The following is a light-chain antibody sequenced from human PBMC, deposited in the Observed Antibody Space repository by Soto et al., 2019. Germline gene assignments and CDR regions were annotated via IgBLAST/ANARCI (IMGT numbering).Light chain of an antibody. CDR1: HSINDW. CDR2: DAS. CDR3: PHHQGFW. J-gene: IGKJ1*01. V-gene: IGKV1-5*02. Sequence: TQSPSSLSASVGXXFXXICWARHSINDWLAWYQQKPGKAPKLLIYDASSLESGVPSRFTGRGSGTEFSLILGSLPPTHFATYCCPHHQGFWFGQGTKV.